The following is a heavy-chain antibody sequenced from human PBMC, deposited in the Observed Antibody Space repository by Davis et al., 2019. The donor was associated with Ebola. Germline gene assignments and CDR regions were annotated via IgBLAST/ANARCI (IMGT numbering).Heavy chain of an antibody. CDR1: GLNFNNYG. J-gene: IGHJ2*01. D-gene: IGHD3-22*01. CDR3: ARDFYDSTDYPSRYFDV. V-gene: IGHV3-33*01. Sequence: GESLKISCAASGLNFNNYGMHWVRQAPGKGLEWVAVIWYDGTKKYYADSVKGRFTISRDNSKNTMYLQMGSLRAEDTAVYYCARDFYDSTDYPSRYFDVWGPGTLVTVSS. CDR2: IWYDGTKK.